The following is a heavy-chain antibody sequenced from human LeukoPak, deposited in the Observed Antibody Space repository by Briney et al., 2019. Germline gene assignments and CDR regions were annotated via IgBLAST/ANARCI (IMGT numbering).Heavy chain of an antibody. Sequence: GSLRLSCAASGFTFSSYSMNWVRQAPGKGLEWVSSISSSSSYIYYADSVEGRFTISRDNAKNSLYLQMNSLRAEDTAVYYCARVLGGTLDQGGFDYWGQGTLVTVSS. J-gene: IGHJ4*02. D-gene: IGHD1-7*01. V-gene: IGHV3-21*01. CDR1: GFTFSSYS. CDR2: ISSSSSYI. CDR3: ARVLGGTLDQGGFDY.